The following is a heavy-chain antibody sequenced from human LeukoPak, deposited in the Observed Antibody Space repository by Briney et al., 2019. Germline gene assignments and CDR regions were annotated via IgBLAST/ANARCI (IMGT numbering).Heavy chain of an antibody. J-gene: IGHJ4*02. D-gene: IGHD2-15*01. CDR3: ARHDCSGGSCYRFDY. Sequence: PSETLSLTCAVYGGSFSGYYWSWIRQPPGKGLEWIGEINHSGSTNYNPSLKSRVTISVDTSKNQFSLKLSSVTAADTAVYYCARHDCSGGSCYRFDYWGQGTLVTVSS. CDR2: INHSGST. V-gene: IGHV4-34*01. CDR1: GGSFSGYY.